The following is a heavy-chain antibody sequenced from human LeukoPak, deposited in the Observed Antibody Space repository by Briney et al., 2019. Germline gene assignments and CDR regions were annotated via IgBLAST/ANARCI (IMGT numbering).Heavy chain of an antibody. D-gene: IGHD2-15*01. Sequence: GGSLRLSCAASGLTFSSCSMNWVRQAPGKGLEWVSSISSSSSYILYADSEKGRFTIARDNAKNSLYLQMNSLRAEDTAVYYCAKDLYCSGGSCCSGRVYWGQGTLVSVSS. CDR3: AKDLYCSGGSCCSGRVY. CDR1: GLTFSSCS. J-gene: IGHJ4*02. V-gene: IGHV3-21*04. CDR2: ISSSSSYI.